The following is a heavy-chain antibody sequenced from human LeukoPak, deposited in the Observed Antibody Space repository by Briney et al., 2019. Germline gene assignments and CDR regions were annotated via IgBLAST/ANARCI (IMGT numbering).Heavy chain of an antibody. J-gene: IGHJ4*02. D-gene: IGHD6-19*01. Sequence: GGSLRLSCSASGFTLSSYAMNWVRQAPGKGLEYVSAISSDGASTYYADSMKGRFTIARDNSKNTLYLQMSSLRAEDTAVYYCVKAPSFNSGWHFFDYWGQGTLVTVSS. CDR1: GFTLSSYA. V-gene: IGHV3-64D*06. CDR2: ISSDGAST. CDR3: VKAPSFNSGWHFFDY.